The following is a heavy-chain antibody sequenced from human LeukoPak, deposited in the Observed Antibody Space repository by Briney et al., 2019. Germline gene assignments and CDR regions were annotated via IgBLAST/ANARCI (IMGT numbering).Heavy chain of an antibody. CDR3: ARHRYYYDSSGYYYQP. V-gene: IGHV4-59*01. D-gene: IGHD3-22*01. J-gene: IGHJ5*02. CDR2: IYYSGST. CDR1: GASISSYY. Sequence: SETLSLTCTVPGASISSYYWSWIRQPPGKGLEWIGYIYYSGSTNYNPSLKSRVTISVDTSKNQFHLRLSSVTAADTAVYYCARHRYYYDSSGYYYQPWGQGTLVTVSS.